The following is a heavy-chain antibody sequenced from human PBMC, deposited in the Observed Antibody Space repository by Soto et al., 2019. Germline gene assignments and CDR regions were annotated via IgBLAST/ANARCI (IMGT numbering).Heavy chain of an antibody. D-gene: IGHD3-10*01. J-gene: IGHJ6*02. CDR2: IYYSGST. Sequence: QVQLQESGPGLVKPSQTLSLTCTVSGGSISSGGYYWSCIRQHPGKGLEWIGYIYYSGSTYYNPSLKSRVTLPVDTSKNQFSLKLSSVTAADTAVYYCARGITMVRGATSRYYYYGMDVWRQGTTVTVSS. V-gene: IGHV4-31*03. CDR1: GGSISSGGYY. CDR3: ARGITMVRGATSRYYYYGMDV.